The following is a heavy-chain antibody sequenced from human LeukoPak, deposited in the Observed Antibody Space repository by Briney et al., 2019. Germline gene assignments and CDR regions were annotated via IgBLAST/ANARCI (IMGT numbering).Heavy chain of an antibody. Sequence: PSETLSLTCTVSSNSISSGYYWAWIRQPPGKGLEWIASVYHSGSTYYNPSLRSRVTISADSSKNQFYLELSSVTAADTAVYYCAKVGYGNTVTCYGWFDPWGQGALVTVSS. CDR1: SNSISSGYY. V-gene: IGHV4-38-2*02. CDR3: AKVGYGNTVTCYGWFDP. D-gene: IGHD2/OR15-2a*01. CDR2: VYHSGST. J-gene: IGHJ5*02.